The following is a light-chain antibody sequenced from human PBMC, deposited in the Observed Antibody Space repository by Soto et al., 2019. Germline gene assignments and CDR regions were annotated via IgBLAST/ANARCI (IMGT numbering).Light chain of an antibody. CDR2: RNN. V-gene: IGLV1-47*01. CDR1: ISNIVSNY. Sequence: LTQPPSASGTPGQTVTISCSGSISNIVSNYVYWYQQLPGTAPKLLIYRNNQRPSGVPDRFSGSKSGTSASLAISGLRSEDEADYYCAAWDDSLSAGVFGTGTKVTVL. CDR3: AAWDDSLSAGV. J-gene: IGLJ1*01.